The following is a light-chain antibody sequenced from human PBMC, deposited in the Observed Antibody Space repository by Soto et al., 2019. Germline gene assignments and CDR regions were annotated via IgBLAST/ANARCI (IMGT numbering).Light chain of an antibody. CDR1: ESVSS. CDR3: QQYNNWPPYT. CDR2: GAS. V-gene: IGKV3-15*01. J-gene: IGKJ2*01. Sequence: ETLMTQSPGTLSVSPGEGATLSCRASESVSSLAWYQQKPGQAPRLLIYGASTRATGIPARFSGSGSGTEFTLTISGLQSEDFAVYYCQQYNNWPPYTFGQGTKVDIK.